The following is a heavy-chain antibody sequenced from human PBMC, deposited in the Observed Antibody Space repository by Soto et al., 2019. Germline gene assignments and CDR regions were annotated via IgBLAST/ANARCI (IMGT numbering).Heavy chain of an antibody. CDR3: AKEGLSPGDY. CDR1: GFTFSSYA. Sequence: PGGSLRLSCAASGFTFSSYAMSWVRQAPGKGLEWVSAIRGSGGSTYYGDSVRGRFTISRDNSKNTLYLQMNSLRAEDTAVYYCAKEGLSPGDYWGQGTLVTVSS. V-gene: IGHV3-23*01. J-gene: IGHJ4*02. CDR2: IRGSGGST.